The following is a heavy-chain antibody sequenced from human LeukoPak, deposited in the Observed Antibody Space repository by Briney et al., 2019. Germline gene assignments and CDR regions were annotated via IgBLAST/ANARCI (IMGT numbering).Heavy chain of an antibody. J-gene: IGHJ4*02. CDR3: ARGRYYFDY. CDR2: IYYSGST. CDR1: GGSISSSSYY. V-gene: IGHV4-39*07. Sequence: SETLSLTCTVSGGSISSSSYYWDWIRQPPGKGLEWIGSIYYSGSTYYNPSLKSRVTISVDTSKNQFSLKLSSVTAADAAVYYCARGRYYFDYWGQGTLVTVSS.